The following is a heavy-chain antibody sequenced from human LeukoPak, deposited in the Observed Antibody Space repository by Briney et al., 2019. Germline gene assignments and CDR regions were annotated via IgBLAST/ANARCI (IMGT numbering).Heavy chain of an antibody. CDR1: GYTFTSYY. J-gene: IGHJ1*01. CDR2: INPSGGST. V-gene: IGHV1-46*01. D-gene: IGHD4-23*01. CDR3: ARGDSVPLGGGNLLRVLYFND. Sequence: ASVKVSCKASGYTFTSYYMHWVRQAPGQGLEWMGIINPSGGSTSYAQKFQGRVTMTRDTSISTAYMELSRLRSDDTAVYYCARGDSVPLGGGNLLRVLYFNDWGQGTLVAVSS.